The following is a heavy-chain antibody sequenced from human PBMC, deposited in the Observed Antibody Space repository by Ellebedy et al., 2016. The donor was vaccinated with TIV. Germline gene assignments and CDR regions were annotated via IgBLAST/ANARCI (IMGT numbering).Heavy chain of an antibody. CDR1: GFTFSSFW. V-gene: IGHV3-74*01. Sequence: LSLTCAASGFTFSSFWMHWVRQAPGKGLVWVSRINSDGSSTDYADSVKGRITISRDNAKNTLYLQMNSLRAEDTAVYYCARLGGGYCSGGSCYPGFDYWGQGTLVTVSS. D-gene: IGHD2-15*01. CDR3: ARLGGGYCSGGSCYPGFDY. CDR2: INSDGSST. J-gene: IGHJ4*02.